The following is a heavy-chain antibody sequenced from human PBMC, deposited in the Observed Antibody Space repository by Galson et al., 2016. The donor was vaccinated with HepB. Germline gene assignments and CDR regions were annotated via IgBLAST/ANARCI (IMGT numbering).Heavy chain of an antibody. Sequence: SVKVSCKASGYTFSHYGITWVRQAPGQGLEWMGWISVHNGNTNSAQKIQGRVTMTTDPAKNTAYMELRSLRSDDTAVYYCGRGGGRGGSDYWGQGTLVTVTS. J-gene: IGHJ4*02. V-gene: IGHV1-18*01. CDR3: GRGGGRGGSDY. D-gene: IGHD1-26*01. CDR1: GYTFSHYG. CDR2: ISVHNGNT.